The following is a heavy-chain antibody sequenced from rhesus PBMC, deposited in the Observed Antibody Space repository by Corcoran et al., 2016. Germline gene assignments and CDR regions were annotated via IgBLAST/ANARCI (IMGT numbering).Heavy chain of an antibody. CDR3: ARGAGDLLHRVEY. D-gene: IGHD3-9*01. CDR2: IYVTTGST. CDR1: GGSISSYP. Sequence: QVQLQESGPGLVKPSETLSLTCAVSGGSISSYPCSWIRQPPGKGLEWIGRIYVTTGSTSYNPSRTSRVTISTDTSKNRFSLKLNSVTAADTAVYYCARGAGDLLHRVEYWGQGVLVTVSS. V-gene: IGHV4-147*01. J-gene: IGHJ4*01.